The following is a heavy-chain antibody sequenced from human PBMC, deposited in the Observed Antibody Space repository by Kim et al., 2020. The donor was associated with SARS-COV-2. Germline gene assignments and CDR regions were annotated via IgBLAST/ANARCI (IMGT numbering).Heavy chain of an antibody. D-gene: IGHD2-2*01. CDR1: GYTFTGYY. CDR3: ARDWEVVVVAAATSASCYY. J-gene: IGHJ6*01. Sequence: ASVKVSCKASGYTFTGYYMHWVRQAPGQGLEWMGWINPNSGGTNYAQKFQGRATMTRDTSISTAYMELSSLRTDDTAVYYCARDWEVVVVAAATSASCYY. CDR2: INPNSGGT. V-gene: IGHV1-2*02.